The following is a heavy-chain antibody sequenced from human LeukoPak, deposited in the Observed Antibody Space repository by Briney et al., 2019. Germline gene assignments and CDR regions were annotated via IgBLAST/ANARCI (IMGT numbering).Heavy chain of an antibody. D-gene: IGHD3-10*01. Sequence: SETLSLTCAVSGGSINSSSYYWGWIRQPPGKGPEWIGTIYYSGSTYHNPSLKSRVTISVDTSKNQFSLKLSSVTAADTAVCYCARLPMAMGVFDNWGQGTLVTVSS. CDR1: GGSINSSSYY. V-gene: IGHV4-39*01. CDR2: IYYSGST. CDR3: ARLPMAMGVFDN. J-gene: IGHJ4*02.